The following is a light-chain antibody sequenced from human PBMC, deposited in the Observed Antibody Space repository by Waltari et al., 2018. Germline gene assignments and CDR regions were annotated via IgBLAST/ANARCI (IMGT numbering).Light chain of an antibody. CDR2: EVT. Sequence: QSALTQPPSVSGSPGQSVTISCTGTSSDVGRYNYVSWYQQPPGKAPKLMIYEVTKRPSGVPNRFSGSKSGNTASLTISGLQAEDEADYYCASHTSSSAVLFGGGTKVTVL. J-gene: IGLJ2*01. CDR1: SSDVGRYNY. V-gene: IGLV2-14*01. CDR3: ASHTSSSAVL.